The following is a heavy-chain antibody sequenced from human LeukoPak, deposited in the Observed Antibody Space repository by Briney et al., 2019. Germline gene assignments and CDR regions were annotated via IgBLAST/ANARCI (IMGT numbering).Heavy chain of an antibody. Sequence: ASVKVSCKASGYTFTDYYMHWVRQAPGQGLEWMGRINPNSGGTKYEQKFQGRVTMTRDTSISTAYMELSRLRSDDTAVYYCTRASNTLLLIDYCCQGTLVTVSS. CDR2: INPNSGGT. J-gene: IGHJ4*02. CDR1: GYTFTDYY. D-gene: IGHD3-10*01. CDR3: TRASNTLLLIDY. V-gene: IGHV1-2*06.